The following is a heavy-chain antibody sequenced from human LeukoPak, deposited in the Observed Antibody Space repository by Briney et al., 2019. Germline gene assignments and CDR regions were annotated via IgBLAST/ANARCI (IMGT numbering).Heavy chain of an antibody. CDR1: GYTFTSYG. V-gene: IGHV1-18*01. Sequence: ASVKVSCKASGYTFTSYGISWVRQAPGQGLEWMGWISAYNGNTSYAQKLQGRVTMTTDTSTSTAYMELRSLRSDDTAVYYCARDLDTIFGVVIPAYFDYWGQGTLVTVSS. J-gene: IGHJ4*02. D-gene: IGHD3-3*01. CDR3: ARDLDTIFGVVIPAYFDY. CDR2: ISAYNGNT.